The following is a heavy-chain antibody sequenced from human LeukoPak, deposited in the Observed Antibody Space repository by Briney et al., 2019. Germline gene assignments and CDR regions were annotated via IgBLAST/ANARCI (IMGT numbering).Heavy chain of an antibody. J-gene: IGHJ4*02. V-gene: IGHV4-31*03. CDR2: IYYSGST. CDR3: AKPGGLTGIYCFDS. CDR1: GGSISSGGYY. D-gene: IGHD1-14*01. Sequence: PSETLSLTCTVSGGSISSGGYYWSWIRQHPGKGLEWIGYIYYSGSTYYNPSLKSRVTISVDTSKNQFSLKLSSVTAADTAVYYCAKPGGLTGIYCFDSWGQGTLVTVSS.